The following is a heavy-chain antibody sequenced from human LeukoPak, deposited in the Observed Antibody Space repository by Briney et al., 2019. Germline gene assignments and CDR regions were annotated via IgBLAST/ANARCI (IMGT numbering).Heavy chain of an antibody. D-gene: IGHD3-22*01. CDR3: ARDDSSGHDAFDI. Sequence: SVKVSCKASGGTFSSYAISWVRQAPGQGLEWMGGIIPIFGTANYAQKFQGRVTITTDESTSTAYMELSSLRSEDTAVYYCARDDSSGHDAFDIWGQGTMVTVSP. CDR1: GGTFSSYA. V-gene: IGHV1-69*05. CDR2: IIPIFGTA. J-gene: IGHJ3*02.